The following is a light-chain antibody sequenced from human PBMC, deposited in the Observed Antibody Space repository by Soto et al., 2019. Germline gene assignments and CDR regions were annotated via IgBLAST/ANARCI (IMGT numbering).Light chain of an antibody. J-gene: IGLJ2*01. CDR2: DVI. Sequence: QSALTQPPSVSGSPGQSVTISCTGTSTDFVSYNRVSWYQQPPGKAPKVMIYDVIKRPSGVPDRFSGSKSGNTASLTVSGLRADDEAVYYCSSFVGGDSFDVIFGGGTKLTVL. CDR1: STDFVSYNR. CDR3: SSFVGGDSFDVI. V-gene: IGLV2-8*01.